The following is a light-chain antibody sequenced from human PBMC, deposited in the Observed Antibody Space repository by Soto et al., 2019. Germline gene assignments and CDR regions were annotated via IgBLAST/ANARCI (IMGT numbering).Light chain of an antibody. CDR3: MQGTHWPWT. J-gene: IGKJ1*01. V-gene: IGKV2-30*02. CDR2: KVS. CDR1: QSLAHSDGNTY. Sequence: DVVMTQSPLSLPVTLGQPASISCRSSQSLAHSDGNTYLSWFQQRPGQSPRRLIYKVSNRDSGVPDRFSGSGSGPDFTLKISRVEAEDVGVYFCMQGTHWPWTFGQGTKVEI.